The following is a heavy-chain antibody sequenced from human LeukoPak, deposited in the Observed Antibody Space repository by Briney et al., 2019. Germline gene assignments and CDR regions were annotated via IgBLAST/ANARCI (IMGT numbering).Heavy chain of an antibody. V-gene: IGHV1-46*01. CDR1: GYTFTSYY. Sequence: GASVKVSCKASGYTFTSYYMHWVRQAPGQGLEWMGIINPSGGSTSYAQKFQGRVTMTRDMSTRTVYMELSSLTSEDTAVYYCAMPIVGAGDDAFDIWGQGTMVTVSS. D-gene: IGHD1-26*01. J-gene: IGHJ3*02. CDR3: AMPIVGAGDDAFDI. CDR2: INPSGGST.